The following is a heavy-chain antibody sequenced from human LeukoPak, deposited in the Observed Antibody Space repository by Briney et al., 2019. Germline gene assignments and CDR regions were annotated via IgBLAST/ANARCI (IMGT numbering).Heavy chain of an antibody. CDR1: GGSISSSSYY. Sequence: SETLSLTCTVSGGSISSSSYYWGWIRQPPGKGLEWIGSIYYSGSTYYNPSLKSRVTISLDTSKNQFSLKLSFVTAADTAVYYCARGVAAPGTGGLSWFDPWGQGTLVTVSS. D-gene: IGHD6-13*01. J-gene: IGHJ5*02. CDR2: IYYSGST. CDR3: ARGVAAPGTGGLSWFDP. V-gene: IGHV4-39*07.